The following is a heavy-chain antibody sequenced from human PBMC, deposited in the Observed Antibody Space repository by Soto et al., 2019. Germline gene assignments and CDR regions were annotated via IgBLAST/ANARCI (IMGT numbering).Heavy chain of an antibody. J-gene: IGHJ1*01. CDR2: INHSGST. CDR3: ARSYRPRRYSSGWYEYFQH. CDR1: GGSFSGYY. D-gene: IGHD6-19*01. V-gene: IGHV4-34*01. Sequence: QVQLQQWGAGLLKPSETLSLTCAVYGGSFSGYYWSWIRQPPGKGLEWIGEINHSGSTNYNPSLKSRVTISVDTSKNQFSLKLSSVTAADTAVYYCARSYRPRRYSSGWYEYFQHWGQGTLVTVSS.